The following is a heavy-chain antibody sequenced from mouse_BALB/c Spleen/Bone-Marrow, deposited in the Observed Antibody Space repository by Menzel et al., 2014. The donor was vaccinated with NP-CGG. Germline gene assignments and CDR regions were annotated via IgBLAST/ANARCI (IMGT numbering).Heavy chain of an antibody. Sequence: EVQLQESGGVLVQPGGSLRLSCATSGFTFTDYYMSWVRQPPGKALEWLGFIRNKANGYTTEYSASVKGRFTISRDNSQSILYLQMNTLRAEDSATYYCARDGYDDYWGQGTTLTVSS. V-gene: IGHV7-3*02. CDR1: GFTFTDYY. CDR2: IRNKANGYTT. CDR3: ARDGYDDY. D-gene: IGHD2-2*01. J-gene: IGHJ2*01.